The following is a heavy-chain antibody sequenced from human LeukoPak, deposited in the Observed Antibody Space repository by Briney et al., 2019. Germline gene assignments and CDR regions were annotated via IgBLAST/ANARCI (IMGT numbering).Heavy chain of an antibody. V-gene: IGHV1-18*01. CDR2: ISAYNGNT. CDR3: ARQYTSGYDLVAFDI. D-gene: IGHD5-12*01. Sequence: ASVKVSCKASGYTFTSYGISWVRQALGQGLEWMGWISAYNGNTNYAQKLQGRVTMTTDTSTSTAYMELRSLRSDDTAVYYCARQYTSGYDLVAFDIWGQGTMVTVSS. J-gene: IGHJ3*02. CDR1: GYTFTSYG.